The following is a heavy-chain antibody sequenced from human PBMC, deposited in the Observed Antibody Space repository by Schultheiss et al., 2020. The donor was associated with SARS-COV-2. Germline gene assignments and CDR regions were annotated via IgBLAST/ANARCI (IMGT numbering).Heavy chain of an antibody. CDR2: IRSKAKNYAT. CDR3: TLRSAAGAFDI. V-gene: IGHV3-73*01. CDR1: GFTFSGSP. D-gene: IGHD2-15*01. J-gene: IGHJ3*02. Sequence: GGSLRLSCAASGFTFSGSPVHWVRQASGKGLEWVGRIRSKAKNYATAYAASVRGRFTTSRDDSKNTAFLQMNSLKSEDTARYYCTLRSAAGAFDIWGQGTMVTVSS.